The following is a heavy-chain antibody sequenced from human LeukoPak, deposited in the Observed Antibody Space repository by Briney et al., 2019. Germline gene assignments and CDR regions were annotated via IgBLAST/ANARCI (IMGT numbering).Heavy chain of an antibody. CDR1: GGTFSSYA. D-gene: IGHD1-1*01. Sequence: SVKVSCKSSGGTFSSYAISWVRQAPGQGLEWMGRIIPILGIANYAQKFQGRVRITADKSTSTAYMELSSLRSEDTAVYYCARVHDRGYGMDVWGQGTTVTVSS. CDR2: IIPILGIA. CDR3: ARVHDRGYGMDV. V-gene: IGHV1-69*04. J-gene: IGHJ6*02.